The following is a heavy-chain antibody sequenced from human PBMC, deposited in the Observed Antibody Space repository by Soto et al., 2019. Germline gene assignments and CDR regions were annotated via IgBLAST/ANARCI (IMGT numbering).Heavy chain of an antibody. CDR1: GYPVTAYY. Sequence: VQSGAVVKKPGASVTVSCSASGYPVTAYYMHWVRQAPGRGLEWMGGINPATGAAKYTQTFQGRVTLTRDTSTSTVFRELSGLTSEDTAVFYCARGGGVGVAGSAAFDMWGQGTLVTVSS. D-gene: IGHD3-3*01. CDR3: ARGGGVGVAGSAAFDM. J-gene: IGHJ3*02. V-gene: IGHV1-2*02. CDR2: INPATGAA.